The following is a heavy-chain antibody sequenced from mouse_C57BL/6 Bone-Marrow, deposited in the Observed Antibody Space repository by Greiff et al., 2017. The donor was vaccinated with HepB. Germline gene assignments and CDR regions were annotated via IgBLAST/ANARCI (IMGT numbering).Heavy chain of an antibody. D-gene: IGHD3-2*02. CDR3: ARLQTAQADY. Sequence: EVNVVESGGGLVKPGGSLKLSCAASGFTFSDYGMHWVRQAPEKGLEWVAYISSGSSTIYYADTVKGRFTISRDNAKNTLFLQMTRLRSEDTAMYYCARLQTAQADYWGQGTTLTVSS. CDR1: GFTFSDYG. CDR2: ISSGSSTI. V-gene: IGHV5-17*01. J-gene: IGHJ2*01.